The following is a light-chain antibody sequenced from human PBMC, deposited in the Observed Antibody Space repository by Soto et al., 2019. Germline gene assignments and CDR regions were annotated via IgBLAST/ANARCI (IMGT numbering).Light chain of an antibody. CDR1: SSNIGSHS. J-gene: IGLJ1*01. CDR3: AAWDANLQAPHYL. CDR2: SDN. Sequence: QSVLTQPPSASGTPGQRVTISCSGSSSNIGSHSVNWYQQVPGAAPKLLLYSDNERPSGVPDRFSGSRSGTSASLAISGLQSEDEAEYFRAAWDANLQAPHYLVGAGTKVIV. V-gene: IGLV1-44*01.